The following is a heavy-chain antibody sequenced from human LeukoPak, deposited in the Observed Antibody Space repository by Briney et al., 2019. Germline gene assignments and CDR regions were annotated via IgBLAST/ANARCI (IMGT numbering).Heavy chain of an antibody. CDR1: GYSFTSYW. CDR2: IYPGDSDT. J-gene: IGHJ4*02. CDR3: ARRSDLSSSWFFDY. V-gene: IGHV5-51*01. Sequence: GASLKISCKGSGYSFTSYWIGWVRQLPGEGLGWMGIIYPGDSDTRYSPSFQGQVTISADKSISTAYLQWSSLKASDTAMYYCARRSDLSSSWFFDYWGQGALVTVSS. D-gene: IGHD6-13*01.